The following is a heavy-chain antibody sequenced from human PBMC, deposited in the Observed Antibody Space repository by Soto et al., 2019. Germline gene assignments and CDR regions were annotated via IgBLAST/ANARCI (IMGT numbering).Heavy chain of an antibody. CDR3: AKDRTGVLDY. D-gene: IGHD2-2*01. CDR1: GFTFSSYG. V-gene: IGHV3-30*18. Sequence: GGSLRLSCAASGFTFSSYGMHWVRQAPGKGLEWVAVISYDGSNKYYADSVKGRFTISRDNSKNTLYLQMNSLRAEDTAVYYCAKDRTGVLDYWGQGTLVTVSS. J-gene: IGHJ4*02. CDR2: ISYDGSNK.